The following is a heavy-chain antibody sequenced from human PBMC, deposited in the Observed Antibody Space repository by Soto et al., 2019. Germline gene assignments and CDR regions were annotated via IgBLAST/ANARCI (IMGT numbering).Heavy chain of an antibody. J-gene: IGHJ4*02. CDR1: GGSINNGDYY. D-gene: IGHD3-9*01. CDR2: IYYSGST. Sequence: PSETLSLTCSGSGGSINNGDYYWSWIRQPPEKGLEWIGYIYYSGSTYYNPSLKSRVTISIATSKNQFSLNLNSVTAADTAVYYCARHDWAMTAIDWGQGTLVTVS. V-gene: IGHV4-30-4*01. CDR3: ARHDWAMTAID.